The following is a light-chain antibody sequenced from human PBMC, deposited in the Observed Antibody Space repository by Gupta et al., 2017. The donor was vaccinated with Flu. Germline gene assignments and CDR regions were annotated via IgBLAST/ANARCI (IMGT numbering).Light chain of an antibody. Sequence: SYEVTQPRPVSVSPGQTARITCSGDLLPKQYTYWYQQKAGQAPVVVIYKDTERPSGIPERFSGSASGTTVTLTISGVQADDEADYYCQSRDGSGNHVFGAGTKVTVL. CDR3: QSRDGSGNHV. V-gene: IGLV3-25*03. CDR1: LLPKQY. J-gene: IGLJ1*01. CDR2: KDT.